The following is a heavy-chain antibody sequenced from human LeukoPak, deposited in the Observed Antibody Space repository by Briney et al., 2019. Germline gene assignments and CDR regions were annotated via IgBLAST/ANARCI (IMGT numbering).Heavy chain of an antibody. V-gene: IGHV4-39*01. CDR1: GVPISSSNSY. CDR2: IYYTGNT. J-gene: IGHJ4*02. Sequence: SETLSLTCTVSGVPISSSNSYWGWIRQPPGKGLEWIGSIYYTGNTSYNPSLKSRVTISIDTSKNQISLRLTSVTATDTAMYYCARQTGSRLFTLPGGQGALVTVSS. CDR3: ARQTGSRLFTLP. D-gene: IGHD1-1*01.